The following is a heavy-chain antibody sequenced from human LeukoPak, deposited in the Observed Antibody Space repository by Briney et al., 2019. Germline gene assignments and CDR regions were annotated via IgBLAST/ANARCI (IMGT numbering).Heavy chain of an antibody. CDR1: GFTFSSYW. CDR3: ARGRPHGNDY. CDR2: IASDGSST. D-gene: IGHD4-23*01. Sequence: GGFLRLSCAAYGFTFSSYWMNWVRQAPGKGLVWVSRIASDGSSTTYADSVKGRFSISRGNAKNTLYLQMNSLRVKDTAVYYCARGRPHGNDYWGQGTLVTVSS. J-gene: IGHJ4*02. V-gene: IGHV3-74*01.